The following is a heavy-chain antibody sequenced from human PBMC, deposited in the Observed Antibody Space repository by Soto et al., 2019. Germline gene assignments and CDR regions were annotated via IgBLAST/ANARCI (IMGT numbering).Heavy chain of an antibody. CDR3: ARHTIAVAGTSLRYYYYYMDV. V-gene: IGHV5-51*01. Sequence: PGESLKISCKGSGYSFTSYWIGWVRQTPGKGLEWMGIIYPGDSDTRYSPPFQGQVTISADKSISTAYLQWSSLKASDTAMYYCARHTIAVAGTSLRYYYYYMDVWGKGTTVTVSS. J-gene: IGHJ6*03. CDR1: GYSFTSYW. CDR2: IYPGDSDT. D-gene: IGHD6-19*01.